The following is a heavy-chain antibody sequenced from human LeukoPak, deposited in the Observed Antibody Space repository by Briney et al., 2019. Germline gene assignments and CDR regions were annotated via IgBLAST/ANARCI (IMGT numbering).Heavy chain of an antibody. D-gene: IGHD5-24*01. V-gene: IGHV4-39*07. Sequence: PSETLSLTCTVSGGSISGSSYYWGWIRQPPGKGLEWTGTIYYSGITYYNPSLKSRLTISVDTSKNQFSLRPSSVTAADTALYYCAGQNGYIPTYWGQGTLVTVSS. CDR1: GGSISGSSYY. CDR2: IYYSGIT. J-gene: IGHJ1*01. CDR3: AGQNGYIPTY.